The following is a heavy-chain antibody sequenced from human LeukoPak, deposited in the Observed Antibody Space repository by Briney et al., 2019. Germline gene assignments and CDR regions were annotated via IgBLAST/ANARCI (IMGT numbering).Heavy chain of an antibody. D-gene: IGHD6-13*01. Sequence: PGGSLRLSCAASGFTFSSYWMSWVRQAPGKGLEWVANIKQDGSEKYYVDSVKGRFTISRDNAKNSLYLQMNSLRAEDAAVYYCAKDPKGIAAAAGNYWGQGTLVTVSS. CDR1: GFTFSSYW. J-gene: IGHJ4*02. CDR2: IKQDGSEK. V-gene: IGHV3-7*03. CDR3: AKDPKGIAAAAGNY.